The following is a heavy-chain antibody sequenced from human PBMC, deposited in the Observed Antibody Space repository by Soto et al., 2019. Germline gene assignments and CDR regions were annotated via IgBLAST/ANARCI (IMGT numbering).Heavy chain of an antibody. CDR2: IYHGGST. Sequence: PSETLSLTCAVSGNSISTTNWWSWVRQSRGKGLEWIGEIYHGGSTNYNPSLKSRVTTSVETSNKQVSLKLISVTAADSAVYYCARTDSVGYYPYCGQGTLVTVSS. V-gene: IGHV4-4*02. D-gene: IGHD3-22*01. J-gene: IGHJ4*02. CDR3: ARTDSVGYYPY. CDR1: GNSISTTNW.